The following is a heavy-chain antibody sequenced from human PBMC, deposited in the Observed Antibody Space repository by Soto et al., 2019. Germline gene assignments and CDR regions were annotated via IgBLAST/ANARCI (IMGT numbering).Heavy chain of an antibody. J-gene: IGHJ4*02. V-gene: IGHV3-53*01. CDR2: IYGGGAT. D-gene: IGHD4-4*01. Sequence: PGGSLRLSCAASGFTFSSYSMNWVRQAPGKGLEWVSGIYGGGATFYADSVKGRFTFSRDNSKNTVYLEMNSLRVEDTAVYYCARGSYRAFDYWGQGTPVTVSS. CDR1: GFTFSSYS. CDR3: ARGSYRAFDY.